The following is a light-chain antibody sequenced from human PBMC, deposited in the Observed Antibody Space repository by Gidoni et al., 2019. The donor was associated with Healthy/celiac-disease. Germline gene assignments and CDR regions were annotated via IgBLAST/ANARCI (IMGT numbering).Light chain of an antibody. V-gene: IGLV2-14*01. CDR1: SSDVGGYNY. CDR2: EVS. Sequence: QSALTQPASVSGSPGQSITISCTGTSSDVGGYNYVSWYHQHPGKAPKLMIDEVSNRPSGVANRFSGSKSGNTAALTISGLQDEDEADYYCSSYTSSSTLVFGGGTKLTVL. CDR3: SSYTSSSTLV. J-gene: IGLJ3*02.